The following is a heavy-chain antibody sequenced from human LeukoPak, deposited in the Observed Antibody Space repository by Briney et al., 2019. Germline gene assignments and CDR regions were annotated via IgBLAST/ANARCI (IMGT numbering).Heavy chain of an antibody. CDR2: ISTSGDGT. D-gene: IGHD3-22*01. CDR1: GGFAFSSFV. V-gene: IGHV3-23*01. CDR3: AKGYYYDSSGYPLYYGMDV. Sequence: GGSLRLSCVASGGFAFSSFVLSWVRQTPGKGLEWVSVISTSGDGTYYTDSVKGRFTISRDNSKNTLYLQMNSLRAEDTAVYPCAKGYYYDSSGYPLYYGMDVWGQGTTVTVSS. J-gene: IGHJ6*02.